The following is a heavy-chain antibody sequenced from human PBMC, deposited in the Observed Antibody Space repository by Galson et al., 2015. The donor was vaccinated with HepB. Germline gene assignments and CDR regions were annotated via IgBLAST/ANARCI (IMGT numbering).Heavy chain of an antibody. CDR3: ARDGQQLVNRDAFDI. D-gene: IGHD6-13*01. J-gene: IGHJ3*02. Sequence: SVKVSCKASGYPFSTYGISWVRQAPGQGLEWMGWISGNNGNTNYAQNLQGRVTMTTDTSTSTAYMELRSLRYDGTAVYYCARDGQQLVNRDAFDIWGQGTMVTVSS. CDR2: ISGNNGNT. V-gene: IGHV1-18*01. CDR1: GYPFSTYG.